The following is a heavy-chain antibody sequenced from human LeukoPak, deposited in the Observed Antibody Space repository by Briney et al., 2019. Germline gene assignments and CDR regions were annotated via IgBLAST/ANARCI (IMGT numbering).Heavy chain of an antibody. D-gene: IGHD6-19*01. CDR2: IWYDGSNK. V-gene: IGHV3-33*01. CDR1: GFTFSSYG. J-gene: IGHJ4*02. Sequence: PGGSLRLCCAASGFTFSSYGMHWVRQAPGKGLEWVAVIWYDGSNKYYADSVKGRFTISRDNSKNTLYLQMNSLKTEDTAVYYCSTGIFNSGGADHWGQGTLVTVS. CDR3: STGIFNSGGADH.